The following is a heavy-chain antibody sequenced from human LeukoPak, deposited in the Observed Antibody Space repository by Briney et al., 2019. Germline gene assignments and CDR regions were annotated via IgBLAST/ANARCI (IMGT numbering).Heavy chain of an antibody. D-gene: IGHD3-22*01. CDR2: ISGSGGST. CDR3: AKDLYDSSGYPVGAFDN. V-gene: IGHV3-23*01. J-gene: IGHJ4*02. Sequence: GGSLRLSCAASRFTFRSYAMTWVRQAPGKGLEWVSAISGSGGSTYYADSVKGRSTISRDNSKNTLYLQMNSLRAEDTAVYYCAKDLYDSSGYPVGAFDNWGQGTLVTVSS. CDR1: RFTFRSYA.